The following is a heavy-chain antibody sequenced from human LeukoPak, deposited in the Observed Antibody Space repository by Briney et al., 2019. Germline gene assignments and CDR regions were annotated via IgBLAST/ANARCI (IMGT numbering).Heavy chain of an antibody. D-gene: IGHD6-25*01. CDR1: GGSINDYY. Sequence: SETLSLTCTVSGGSINDYYWTWIRQPPGKGLEWIGHIYYSGSTNYNPSLKSRVTISVDTSKNQFSLRLNSVTAADTAVYYCARLAIAAADIFDYWGQGVLVTVSS. CDR3: ARLAIAAADIFDY. CDR2: IYYSGST. V-gene: IGHV4-59*01. J-gene: IGHJ4*02.